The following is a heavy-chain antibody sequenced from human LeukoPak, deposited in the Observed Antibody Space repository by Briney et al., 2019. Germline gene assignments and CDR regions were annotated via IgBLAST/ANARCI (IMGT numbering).Heavy chain of an antibody. CDR3: ARGEGGSYSVGY. CDR2: IYTSGST. D-gene: IGHD1-26*01. V-gene: IGHV4-61*02. Sequence: PSGTLSLTCTVSGGSISSGSYYWSWIRQPAGKGLEWIGRIYTSGSTNYNPSLKSRVTISVDTSKNQFSLKLSSVTAADTAVYYCARGEGGSYSVGYWGQGTLVTVSS. CDR1: GGSISSGSYY. J-gene: IGHJ4*02.